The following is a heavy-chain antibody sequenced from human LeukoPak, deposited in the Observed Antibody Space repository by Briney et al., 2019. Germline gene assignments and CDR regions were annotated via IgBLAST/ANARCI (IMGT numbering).Heavy chain of an antibody. D-gene: IGHD3-22*01. CDR2: IYHSGST. CDR3: ARGGWAYYYDSSGFHDAFDI. CDR1: GGSISSGGYS. Sequence: NASETLSLTCTVSGGSISSGGYSWSWIRQPPGKGLEWIGYIYHSGSTYYNPSLKSRVTISVDRSKNQFSLKLSSVTAADTAVYYCARGGWAYYYDSSGFHDAFDIWGQGTMVTVSS. V-gene: IGHV4-30-2*01. J-gene: IGHJ3*02.